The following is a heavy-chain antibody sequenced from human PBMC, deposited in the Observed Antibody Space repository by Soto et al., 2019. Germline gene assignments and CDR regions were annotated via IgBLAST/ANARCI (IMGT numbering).Heavy chain of an antibody. V-gene: IGHV1-69*13. Sequence: SVKVSCKASGGTFSSYAIGWVRQAPGQGLEWMGGIIPIFGTANYAQKFQGRVTITADESTSTAYMELSSLRSEDTAVYYCARGDGYNENQFDYWGQGTLVTVSS. D-gene: IGHD5-12*01. CDR1: GGTFSSYA. CDR3: ARGDGYNENQFDY. CDR2: IIPIFGTA. J-gene: IGHJ4*02.